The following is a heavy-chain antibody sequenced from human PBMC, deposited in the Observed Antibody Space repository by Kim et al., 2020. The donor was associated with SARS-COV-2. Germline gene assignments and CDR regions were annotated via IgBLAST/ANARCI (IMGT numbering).Heavy chain of an antibody. Sequence: ASVKVSCKASGYTFTSYGISWVRQAPGQGLEWMGWISAYNGNTNYAQKLQGRVTMTTDTSTSTAYMELRSLRSDDTAVYYCARMGYYYDSSGPPHFDYWGQGTLVTVSS. V-gene: IGHV1-18*01. CDR3: ARMGYYYDSSGPPHFDY. J-gene: IGHJ4*02. CDR2: ISAYNGNT. CDR1: GYTFTSYG. D-gene: IGHD3-22*01.